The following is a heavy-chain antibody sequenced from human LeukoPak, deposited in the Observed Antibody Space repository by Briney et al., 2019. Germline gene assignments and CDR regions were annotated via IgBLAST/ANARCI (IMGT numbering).Heavy chain of an antibody. Sequence: SGTLSLTCAVSGGSISSSNWWSWVRQPPGKGLEWIGEIYHSGSTNYNPSLKSRVTISVDKSKNQFSLKLSSVTAADTAVYYCARDVYDSSGHNAFDIWGQGTMVTVSS. CDR1: GGSISSSNW. D-gene: IGHD3-22*01. CDR2: IYHSGST. J-gene: IGHJ3*02. CDR3: ARDVYDSSGHNAFDI. V-gene: IGHV4-4*02.